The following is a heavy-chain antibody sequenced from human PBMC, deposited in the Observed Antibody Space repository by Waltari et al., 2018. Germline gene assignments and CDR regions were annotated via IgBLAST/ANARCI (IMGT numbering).Heavy chain of an antibody. D-gene: IGHD6-19*01. CDR3: AKVGIAVEGY. V-gene: IGHV3-30*18. CDR1: GFTFSSYG. CDR2: ISYDGSNK. J-gene: IGHJ4*02. Sequence: QVQLVESGGGVVQPGRSLRLSCVASGFTFSSYGMHWVRQAPGKGLEWVAVISYDGSNKYYADSVKGRFTISRDNSKNTLYLQMNSLRAEDTAVYYCAKVGIAVEGYWGQGTLVTVSS.